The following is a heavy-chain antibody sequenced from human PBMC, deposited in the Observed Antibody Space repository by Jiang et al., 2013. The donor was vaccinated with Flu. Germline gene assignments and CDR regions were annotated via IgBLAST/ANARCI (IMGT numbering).Heavy chain of an antibody. J-gene: IGHJ6*02. CDR2: ISAYNGNT. CDR1: GYTFTSYG. V-gene: IGHV1-18*01. Sequence: GAEVNKPGASVRVSCKASGYTFTSYGISWVRQAPGQGLEWMGWISAYNGNTNYAQKLQGRVTMTTDTSTSTAYMELRSLRSDDTAVYYCARYYGSGSYTAQQTNYYGMDVWGQGTTVTVSS. D-gene: IGHD3-10*01. CDR3: ARYYGSGSYTAQQTNYYGMDV.